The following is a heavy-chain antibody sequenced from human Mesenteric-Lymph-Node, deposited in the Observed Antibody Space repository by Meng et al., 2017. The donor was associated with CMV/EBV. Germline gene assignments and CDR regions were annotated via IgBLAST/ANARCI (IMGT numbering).Heavy chain of an antibody. CDR3: ARGNSFVPVAGTSMGFDY. V-gene: IGHV3-11*01. J-gene: IGHJ4*02. CDR1: EFTFSDCY. D-gene: IGHD6-19*01. Sequence: GESLKISCAASEFTFSDCYMSWFRQAPGQGLEWVSYISGSGSTIYYGDSVKGRFTVSRDNAKNSLYLQMNSLRADDTAVYYCARGNSFVPVAGTSMGFDYWGQGTLVTVSS. CDR2: ISGSGSTI.